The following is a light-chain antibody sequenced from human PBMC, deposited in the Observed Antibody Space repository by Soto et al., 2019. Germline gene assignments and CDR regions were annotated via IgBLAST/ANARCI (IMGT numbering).Light chain of an antibody. J-gene: IGKJ2*01. CDR1: QSVTNRY. CDR2: GIS. CDR3: QQYSSLPHT. V-gene: IGKV3-20*01. Sequence: ESVLTQSPGTLSLSPGERATLSCRASQSVTNRYFAWYQQRPGQAPRLLTYGISNRATGIPDRFSGSASGKDLTLTISRLEPEDLVVYYCQQYSSLPHTFGQGTKLEVK.